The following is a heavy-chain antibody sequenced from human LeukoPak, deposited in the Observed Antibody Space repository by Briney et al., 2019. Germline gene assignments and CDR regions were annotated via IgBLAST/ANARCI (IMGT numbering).Heavy chain of an antibody. J-gene: IGHJ4*02. D-gene: IGHD6-19*01. CDR2: INHSGST. Sequence: PSEALSLTCAVYGGSFSGYYWTWIRQPPGKGLEWIGEINHSGSTNYNPSLKSRVTISVDTSKNQFSLKLSSVTAVDTAVYYCARAVQGIAVQSLDYWGQGTLVTVSS. V-gene: IGHV4-34*01. CDR1: GGSFSGYY. CDR3: ARAVQGIAVQSLDY.